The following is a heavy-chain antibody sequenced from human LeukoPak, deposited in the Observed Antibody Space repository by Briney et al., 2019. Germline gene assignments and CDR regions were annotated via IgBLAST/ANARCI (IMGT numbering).Heavy chain of an antibody. Sequence: SETLSLTCGVSGGSISSGIRWSWVRQPPGKGLEWIGEIHHEGSTKYSPSLKSRVTISVDKSKNRFSLKLNSVTAADTAVYYCTAQGGWYIDYWGQGTLVTVSS. V-gene: IGHV4/OR15-8*01. CDR2: IHHEGST. J-gene: IGHJ4*02. D-gene: IGHD6-19*01. CDR3: TAQGGWYIDY. CDR1: GGSISSGIR.